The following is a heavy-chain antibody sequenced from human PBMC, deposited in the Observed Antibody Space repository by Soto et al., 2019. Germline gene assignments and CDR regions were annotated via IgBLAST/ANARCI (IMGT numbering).Heavy chain of an antibody. CDR1: GFTFSSYA. V-gene: IGHV3-30-3*01. J-gene: IGHJ6*02. CDR3: ARVFDYYGSGSYYNPSDV. Sequence: QVQLVESGGGVVQPGRSLRLSCAASGFTFSSYAMHWVRQAPGKGLEWVAVISYDGSNKYYADSVKGRFTISRDKSKNTLYLQMDSRRAEDTAVYYCARVFDYYGSGSYYNPSDVWGQGTTVTVSS. CDR2: ISYDGSNK. D-gene: IGHD3-10*01.